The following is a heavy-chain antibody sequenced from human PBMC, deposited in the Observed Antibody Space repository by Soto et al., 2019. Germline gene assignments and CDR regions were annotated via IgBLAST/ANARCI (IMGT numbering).Heavy chain of an antibody. CDR3: ARPTVYDSSGADWYFDR. D-gene: IGHD3-22*01. Sequence: QVQLVQSGAEVKKPGSSVKVSCKASGGTFSSYAISWVRQAPGQGLEWMGGIIPIFGTANYAQKFQGRVTITADESTSTAYMELSSLRSEDTAVYYCARPTVYDSSGADWYFDRWGRGTLVTVSS. J-gene: IGHJ2*01. CDR2: IIPIFGTA. CDR1: GGTFSSYA. V-gene: IGHV1-69*01.